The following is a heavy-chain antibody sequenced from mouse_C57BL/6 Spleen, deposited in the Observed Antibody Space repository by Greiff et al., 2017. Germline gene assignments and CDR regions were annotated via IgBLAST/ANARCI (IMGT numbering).Heavy chain of an antibody. CDR2: IDPENGDT. D-gene: IGHD2-2*01. Sequence: VQLQQSGAELVRPGASVKLSCTASGFNIKDDYMHWVKQRPEQGLEWIGWIDPENGDTEYASKFQGKATITAGTSSNTAYLQLSSLTSEDTAVYYCTTPYGSAWFAYWGQGTLVTVSA. CDR1: GFNIKDDY. CDR3: TTPYGSAWFAY. J-gene: IGHJ3*01. V-gene: IGHV14-4*01.